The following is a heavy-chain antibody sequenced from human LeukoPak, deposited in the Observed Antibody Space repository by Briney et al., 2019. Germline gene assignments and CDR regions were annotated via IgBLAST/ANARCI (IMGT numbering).Heavy chain of an antibody. D-gene: IGHD2-15*01. V-gene: IGHV3-30-3*01. CDR3: ARDGTIPVVTPHYFDY. CDR1: GFTFSSYA. CDR2: ISYDGSNK. Sequence: GGSLRLSCAASGFTFSSYAMHWVRQAPGKGLEWVAVISYDGSNKYYADSVKGRFTIPRDNSKNTLYLQMDSLRAEDTAVYYCARDGTIPVVTPHYFDYWGQGTLVTVSS. J-gene: IGHJ4*02.